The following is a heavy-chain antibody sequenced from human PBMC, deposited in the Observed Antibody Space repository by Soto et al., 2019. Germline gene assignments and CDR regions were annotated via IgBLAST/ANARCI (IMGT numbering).Heavy chain of an antibody. CDR1: GFTFSSYA. J-gene: IGHJ4*02. Sequence: EVQLLESGGGLVQPGGSLRLSCAASGFTFSSYAMSWVRQAPGKGLEWVSAISGSGGSTYYADSVKGRFTISRDNSKNTRYLQMNSLRAEDRAVYYCAKGRGYCSSTSCYVGSDYWGQGTLVTVSS. CDR3: AKGRGYCSSTSCYVGSDY. D-gene: IGHD2-2*01. CDR2: ISGSGGST. V-gene: IGHV3-23*01.